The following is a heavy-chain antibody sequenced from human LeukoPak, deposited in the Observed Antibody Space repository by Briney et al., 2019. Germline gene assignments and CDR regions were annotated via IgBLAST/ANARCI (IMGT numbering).Heavy chain of an antibody. CDR1: GFTFSSYA. Sequence: GGSLRLSCAASGFTFSSYAMSWVRLAPGKGLEWVSAISGSGGSTYYADSVKGRFTISRDNSKNTLYLQMNSLRAEDTAVYYCAKGKLRYFDWSQPGPWGQGTLVTVSS. D-gene: IGHD3-9*01. V-gene: IGHV3-23*01. CDR3: AKGKLRYFDWSQPGP. CDR2: ISGSGGST. J-gene: IGHJ5*02.